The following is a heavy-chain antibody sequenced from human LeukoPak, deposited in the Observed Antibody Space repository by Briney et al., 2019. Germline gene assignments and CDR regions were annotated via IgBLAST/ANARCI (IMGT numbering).Heavy chain of an antibody. CDR2: ISGSGGST. D-gene: IGHD3-22*01. V-gene: IGHV3-23*01. J-gene: IGHJ4*02. CDR1: GFTFSSYA. Sequence: PGGSLRLSCAASGFTFSSYAMSWARQAPGKGLEWVSAISGSGGSTYYADSVKGRFTISRDNSKNTLYLQMNSLRAEDTAVYYCANARNKRSYYYDSYWGQGTLVTVSS. CDR3: ANARNKRSYYYDSY.